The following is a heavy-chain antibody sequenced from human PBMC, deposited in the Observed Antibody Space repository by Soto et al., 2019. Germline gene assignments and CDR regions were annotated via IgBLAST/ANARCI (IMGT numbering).Heavy chain of an antibody. CDR2: INSDGSST. Sequence: EVQLVESGGGLVQPGGSLRLSCAASGFTFSSYWMHWVRQAPGKGLVWVSRINSDGSSTSYADSVKGRFTISRDNAENKPNLHTKSLRSADTAFYYCARYFAGNRDYWGQGTLVTVSS. D-gene: IGHD3-9*01. CDR1: GFTFSSYW. J-gene: IGHJ4*02. V-gene: IGHV3-74*01. CDR3: ARYFAGNRDY.